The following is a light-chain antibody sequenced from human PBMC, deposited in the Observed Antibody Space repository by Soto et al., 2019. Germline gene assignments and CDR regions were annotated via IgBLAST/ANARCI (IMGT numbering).Light chain of an antibody. CDR3: QQYNNWQWT. J-gene: IGKJ1*01. CDR1: QSVSSN. Sequence: EIVMTQSPATLSVSPGERATLSCRASQSVSSNLAWYQQKPGQAPGLLIYGASTRATGIPARFSGSGSGTEFTLTISSLQSEDFAVYYCQQYNNWQWTFGQGTKVDIK. V-gene: IGKV3-15*01. CDR2: GAS.